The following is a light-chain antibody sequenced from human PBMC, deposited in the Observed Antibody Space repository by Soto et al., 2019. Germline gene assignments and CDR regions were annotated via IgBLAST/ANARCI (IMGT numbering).Light chain of an antibody. Sequence: EIVMTQSPVTLSVSPGERATLSCRASQDISNNLVWYQQKPGQAPRLLIHGASSRATGIPDRFSGSGSGTDFTLTISRLESEDFAVYYCQQYGSSPPWTFGQGTKVDI. CDR2: GAS. V-gene: IGKV3-20*01. CDR1: QDISNN. J-gene: IGKJ1*01. CDR3: QQYGSSPPWT.